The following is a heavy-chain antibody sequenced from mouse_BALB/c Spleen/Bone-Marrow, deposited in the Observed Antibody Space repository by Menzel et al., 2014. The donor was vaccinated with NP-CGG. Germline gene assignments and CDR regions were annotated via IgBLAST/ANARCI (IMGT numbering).Heavy chain of an antibody. CDR2: INPYNGDT. Sequence: EVKVEESGPELVKPGASVKISCKASGYSFTGYFMNWVKQSHGKSLEWIGRINPYNGDTFYNQKFKGKATLTVDKSSSTAHMELLSLTSEDSAVYYCGRGKDGYYSFDYWGQGTTLTVSS. V-gene: IGHV1-37*01. J-gene: IGHJ2*01. D-gene: IGHD2-3*01. CDR1: GYSFTGYF. CDR3: GRGKDGYYSFDY.